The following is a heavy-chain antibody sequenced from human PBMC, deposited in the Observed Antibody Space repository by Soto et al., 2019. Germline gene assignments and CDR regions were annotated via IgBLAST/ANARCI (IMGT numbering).Heavy chain of an antibody. CDR1: WDSVSSKNAA. CDR3: ARSGPGGYIDH. Sequence: SQTLSLTCDISWDSVSSKNAAWNWIRQSPSRGLEWLGRTYYRSKWHSGYAVSVRSRVSISPDTSKNRFSLQLKSVTPDDTAVYYCARSGPGGYIDHWGRGTLVTVSS. D-gene: IGHD2-15*01. V-gene: IGHV6-1*01. CDR2: TYYRSKWHS. J-gene: IGHJ4*02.